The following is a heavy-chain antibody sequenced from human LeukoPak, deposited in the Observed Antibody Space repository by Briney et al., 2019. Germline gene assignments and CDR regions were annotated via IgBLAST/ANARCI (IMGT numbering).Heavy chain of an antibody. J-gene: IGHJ6*02. CDR1: GGSISSGDYY. CDR3: XXXXXXXXXXXRHYYYYYGMDV. CDR2: IYYSGST. Sequence: PSETLSLTCTVSGGSISSGDYYWSWIRQPPGKGLEWIGYIYYSGSTYYNPSLKSRVTISVDTSKNQFSLKLSSVTAADTAVYXXXXXXXXXXXXXRHYYYYYGMDVWGQGTTVTVSS. V-gene: IGHV4-30-4*01.